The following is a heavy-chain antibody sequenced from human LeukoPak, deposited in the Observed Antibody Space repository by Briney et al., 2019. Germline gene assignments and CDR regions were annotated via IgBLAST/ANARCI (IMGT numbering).Heavy chain of an antibody. CDR3: ARLTYSNNWYFRRGLDNWFDP. V-gene: IGHV4-39*07. D-gene: IGHD6-13*01. J-gene: IGHJ5*02. CDR1: GGSISSSSYY. CDR2: IYYSGST. Sequence: SETLSLTCTVSGGSISSSSYYWGWIRQPPGKGLEWFGSIYYSGSTYYNPSLKSRVTISVDASKSQFSLRLSSVTAADTAVYYCARLTYSNNWYFRRGLDNWFDPWGQGTLVTVSS.